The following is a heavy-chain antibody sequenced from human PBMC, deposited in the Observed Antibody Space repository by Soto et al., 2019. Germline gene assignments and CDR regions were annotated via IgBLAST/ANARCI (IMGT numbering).Heavy chain of an antibody. CDR1: GFTFSDYA. D-gene: IGHD6-19*01. Sequence: VQLVESGGGVVQPGRSLRLSCAASGFTFSDYAMHWVRQAPGKGLEWVAVVSHDGRNTHYADSVKGRFTISRDSSKNTVSMVMTSLRAADAAVYYCAKVGRQWLVTSDFNYWGQGALVTVSS. J-gene: IGHJ4*02. CDR2: VSHDGRNT. CDR3: AKVGRQWLVTSDFNY. V-gene: IGHV3-30*18.